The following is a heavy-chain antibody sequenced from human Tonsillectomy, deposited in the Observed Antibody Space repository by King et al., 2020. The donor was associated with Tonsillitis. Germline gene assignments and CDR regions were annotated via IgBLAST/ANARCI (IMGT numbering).Heavy chain of an antibody. D-gene: IGHD3-10*01. V-gene: IGHV4-4*01. J-gene: IGHJ6*02. Sequence: QVQLQESGPGLVKSPGTLSLTCAVSGGSISSSNWWSWVRQPPGKGLEWIGEIYHNGTTNYSPSLKSRVSISVDKSKNQLSLKLSSVTAADTAVDWCARGYFGSGSGLDVWGQGTTVTVSS. CDR3: ARGYFGSGSGLDV. CDR1: GGSISSSNW. CDR2: IYHNGTT.